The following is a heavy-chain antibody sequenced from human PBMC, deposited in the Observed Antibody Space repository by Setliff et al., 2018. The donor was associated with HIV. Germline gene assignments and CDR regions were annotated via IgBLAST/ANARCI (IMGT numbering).Heavy chain of an antibody. D-gene: IGHD7-27*01. CDR1: GFTFSSYW. V-gene: IGHV3-7*01. J-gene: IGHJ2*01. CDR3: ARDSNADRHTWYFDL. Sequence: GGSLRLSCAASGFTFSSYWMSWVRQAPGKGLEWVANIKQDGSEKYHVGSVEGRFTISRDNAKNSLYLQMNSLRAEDTAVYYCARDSNADRHTWYFDLWGRGTLVTVSS. CDR2: IKQDGSEK.